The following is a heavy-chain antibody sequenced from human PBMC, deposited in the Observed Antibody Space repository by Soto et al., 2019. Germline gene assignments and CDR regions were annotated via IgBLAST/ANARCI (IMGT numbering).Heavy chain of an antibody. J-gene: IGHJ5*02. CDR2: IYYSGST. V-gene: IGHV4-59*01. CDR1: GGSISSYY. Sequence: SETLARTGTVSGGSISSYYWSWIRQPPGKGLEWIGYIYYSGSTNYNPSLKSRVTISVDTSKNQFSLKLSSVTAADTAVYYCARSATTYLGWFDPWGQGTLVTVSS. CDR3: ARSATTYLGWFDP. D-gene: IGHD5-12*01.